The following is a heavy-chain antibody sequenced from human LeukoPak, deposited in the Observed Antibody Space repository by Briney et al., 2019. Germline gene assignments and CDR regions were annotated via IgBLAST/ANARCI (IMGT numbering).Heavy chain of an antibody. CDR1: GYTFTSYY. J-gene: IGHJ4*02. CDR2: TNPSGGST. Sequence: ASVKVSCKASGYTFTSYYMHWVRQAPGQGLKWMGITNPSGGSTSYAQKFQGRVTMTRDTSTSTVYMELSSLRSEDTAVYYCARDSSGSETNPRHYFDYWGQGTLVTVSS. CDR3: ARDSSGSETNPRHYFDY. V-gene: IGHV1-46*01. D-gene: IGHD6-19*01.